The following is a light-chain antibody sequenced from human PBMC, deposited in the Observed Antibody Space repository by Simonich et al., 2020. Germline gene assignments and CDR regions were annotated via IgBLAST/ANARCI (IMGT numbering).Light chain of an antibody. V-gene: IGKV4-1*01. Sequence: DIVMTQSPDSLAVSLVERATINCKSSQSVLYSSNNKNYLAWYQQKPGQPPKLLIYCASTRESGVPDRFRGSGSGTDFTLTISSLQAEDVAVYYCQQYYSTPWTFGQGTKVEIK. J-gene: IGKJ1*01. CDR3: QQYYSTPWT. CDR1: QSVLYSSNNKNY. CDR2: CAS.